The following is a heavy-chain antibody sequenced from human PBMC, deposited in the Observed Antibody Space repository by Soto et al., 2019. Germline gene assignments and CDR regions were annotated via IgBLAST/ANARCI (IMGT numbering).Heavy chain of an antibody. CDR3: ARYYDSSGYYYGGYNWFDP. Sequence: PSETLSLTCTVSGGSISSSSYYGGWIRQPPGKGLEWIGSIYYSGSTYYNPSLKSRVTISVDTSKNQFSLKLSSVTAADTAVYYCARYYDSSGYYYGGYNWFDPWGQGTLVTVSS. CDR2: IYYSGST. J-gene: IGHJ5*02. V-gene: IGHV4-39*01. CDR1: GGSISSSSYY. D-gene: IGHD3-22*01.